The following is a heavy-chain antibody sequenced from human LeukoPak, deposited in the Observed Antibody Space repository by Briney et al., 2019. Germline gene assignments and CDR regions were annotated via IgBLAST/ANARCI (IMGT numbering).Heavy chain of an antibody. Sequence: PSETLSLTCIVSGDSISSYYWSWIRQPPGKGLEWIGYIYYSGSTYYNPSLKSRVTISVDTSKNQFSLKLSSVTAADTAVYYCARGGDRPYDYWSQGTLVTVSS. V-gene: IGHV4-59*06. CDR2: IYYSGST. D-gene: IGHD3-16*01. CDR1: GDSISSYY. CDR3: ARGGDRPYDY. J-gene: IGHJ4*02.